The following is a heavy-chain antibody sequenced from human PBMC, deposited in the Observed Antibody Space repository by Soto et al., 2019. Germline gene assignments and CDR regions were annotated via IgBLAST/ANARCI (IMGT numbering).Heavy chain of an antibody. V-gene: IGHV4-59*01. Sequence: SETLSITSTVSGRSIISYYWSWIRQPPGKGLEWIGYIYYSGSTNYNPSLKSRVTISVDTSKNQFSLKLSSVTAADTAVYYCARSDGRYWGQGTLVT. J-gene: IGHJ4*02. CDR3: ARSDGRY. CDR1: GRSIISYY. CDR2: IYYSGST.